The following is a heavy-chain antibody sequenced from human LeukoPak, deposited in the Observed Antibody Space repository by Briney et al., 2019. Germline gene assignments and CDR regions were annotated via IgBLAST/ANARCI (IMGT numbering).Heavy chain of an antibody. V-gene: IGHV3-74*01. J-gene: IGHJ4*02. Sequence: GGSLRLSCAASGFTFSSYWMHWVRQVPGKGLVWVSRINSDGSSRSYVDSVMGRFTISRDNAKNTLYLQLDSLRAEDTAVYYCAKDGYYYDSSAYYVIYYFDSWGQGTLVTVSS. D-gene: IGHD3-22*01. CDR1: GFTFSSYW. CDR2: INSDGSSR. CDR3: AKDGYYYDSSAYYVIYYFDS.